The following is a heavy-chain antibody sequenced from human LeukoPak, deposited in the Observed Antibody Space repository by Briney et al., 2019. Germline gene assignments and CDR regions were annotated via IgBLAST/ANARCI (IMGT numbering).Heavy chain of an antibody. CDR1: GFTFSSYG. CDR3: AKEVEYQLLQYYYYGMDV. V-gene: IGHV3-30*18. J-gene: IGHJ6*04. Sequence: GRSLRLSCAASGFTFSSYGMHWVRQAPGKGLEWVAVISYEGSNKYYADSVKGRFTISRDNSKNTLYLQMNSLRAEDTAVYYCAKEVEYQLLQYYYYGMDVWGKGTTVTVSS. CDR2: ISYEGSNK. D-gene: IGHD2-2*01.